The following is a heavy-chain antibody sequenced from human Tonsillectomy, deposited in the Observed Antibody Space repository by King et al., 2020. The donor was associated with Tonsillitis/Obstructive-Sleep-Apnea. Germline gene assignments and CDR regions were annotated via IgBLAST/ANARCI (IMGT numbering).Heavy chain of an antibody. J-gene: IGHJ4*02. CDR3: ARNAEAAEFFDF. CDR1: GFTFSDYS. CDR2: ITSSSSYT. Sequence: VQLVESGGGLVKPGGSLRLSCAASGFTFSDYSMSWIRQAPGKGVEWVSYITSSSSYTNYADSVKGRFTISRDNAKNSLHLQMNGLRAEDTAVYYCARNAEAAEFFDFWGQGTLVSVSS. V-gene: IGHV3-11*06. D-gene: IGHD6-13*01.